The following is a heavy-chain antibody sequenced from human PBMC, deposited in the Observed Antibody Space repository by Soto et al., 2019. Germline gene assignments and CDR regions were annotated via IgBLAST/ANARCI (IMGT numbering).Heavy chain of an antibody. D-gene: IGHD6-19*01. J-gene: IGHJ5*02. CDR3: ARGDRTGSPTGWFDP. CDR1: GFTFTSSA. V-gene: IGHV1-58*01. CDR2: IVVGSGNT. Sequence: SVKVSCKASGFTFTSSAVQWVRQARGQRLEWIGWIVVGSGNTNYAQKFQERVTLTRDTSTTTAYMELSSLTSEDTAVYFCARGDRTGSPTGWFDPWGQGTLVTVSS.